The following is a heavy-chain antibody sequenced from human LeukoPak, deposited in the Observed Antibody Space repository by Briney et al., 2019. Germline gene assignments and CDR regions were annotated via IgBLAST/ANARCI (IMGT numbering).Heavy chain of an antibody. CDR3: ATSRGSSWYESGAFDI. CDR2: INAGNGNT. D-gene: IGHD6-13*01. CDR1: GYTFTSYA. V-gene: IGHV1-3*01. J-gene: IGHJ3*02. Sequence: GASVKVSCKASGYTFTSYAMHWVRQAPGQRLEWMGWINAGNGNTKYSQKFQGRVTITRDTSASTAYMELSSLRSEDTAVYYCATSRGSSWYESGAFDIWGQGTMVTVSS.